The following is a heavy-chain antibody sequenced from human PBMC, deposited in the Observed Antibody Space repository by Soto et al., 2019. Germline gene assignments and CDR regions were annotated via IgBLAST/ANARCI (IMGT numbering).Heavy chain of an antibody. CDR1: GFTFSNYG. CDR3: AKYRGRIADNYFDP. J-gene: IGHJ5*01. Sequence: GGSLRLSCAASGFTFSNYGMHWVSQAPDKGLEWVAVISYDGSDKYYADSVRGRFTISRDYSKNMLYLQMNSLRPEDTAVYYCAKYRGRIADNYFDPWGQGTRATVSS. CDR2: ISYDGSDK. V-gene: IGHV3-30*18. D-gene: IGHD3-16*02.